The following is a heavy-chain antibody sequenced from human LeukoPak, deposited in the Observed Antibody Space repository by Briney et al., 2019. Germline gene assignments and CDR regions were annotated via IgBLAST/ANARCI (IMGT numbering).Heavy chain of an antibody. CDR3: ARDRDGDEDSDY. CDR1: GFTIIDYG. D-gene: IGHD4-17*01. Sequence: PGGSLRLSCEFSGFTIIDYGVNWVRRAPGKGLEWLSHTSVNGAVTTYADSVKGRFTISSDTAKNSLYLQLNSLTVGDTAMYYCARDRDGDEDSDYWGRGTLVTVSS. CDR2: TSVNGAVT. J-gene: IGHJ4*02. V-gene: IGHV3-48*01.